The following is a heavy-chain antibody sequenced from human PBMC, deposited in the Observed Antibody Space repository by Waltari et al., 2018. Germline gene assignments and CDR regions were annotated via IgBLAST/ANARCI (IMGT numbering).Heavy chain of an antibody. Sequence: VRQVPGKGLVWGSRINSDGGSTGYADSVKGRFTISRDNAKSTLYLQMSSLRADDSAVYYCASWKFCTGGNCYGWGYWGQGTLVTVSS. CDR3: ASWKFCTGGNCYGWGY. J-gene: IGHJ4*02. D-gene: IGHD2-15*01. CDR2: INSDGGST. V-gene: IGHV3-74*01.